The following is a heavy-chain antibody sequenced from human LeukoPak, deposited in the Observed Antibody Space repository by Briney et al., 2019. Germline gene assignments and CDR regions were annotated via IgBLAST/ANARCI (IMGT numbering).Heavy chain of an antibody. D-gene: IGHD1-26*01. J-gene: IGHJ4*02. Sequence: SGGSLRLSCAASGFTVSSNYMSWVRPAPGKGLEWVSVIYSGGSTYYADSVKGRFTISRDNSKNTLYLQMNSLRAEDTAVYYCARDSRGSYLYWGQGTLVTVSS. V-gene: IGHV3-66*01. CDR3: ARDSRGSYLY. CDR1: GFTVSSNY. CDR2: IYSGGST.